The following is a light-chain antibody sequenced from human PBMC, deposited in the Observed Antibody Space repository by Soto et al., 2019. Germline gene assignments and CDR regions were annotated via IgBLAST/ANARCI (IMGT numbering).Light chain of an antibody. J-gene: IGKJ4*01. Sequence: EIVLTQSPGTLSLSPGDRATLSCRASQRVSTFLAWYQQRPGQAPRLLISEASNRATGIPARFSGSGSGTDFTLTISSLEPEDFALYYCQQRSRWPTVGGGTKVDI. CDR2: EAS. V-gene: IGKV3-11*01. CDR3: QQRSRWPT. CDR1: QRVSTF.